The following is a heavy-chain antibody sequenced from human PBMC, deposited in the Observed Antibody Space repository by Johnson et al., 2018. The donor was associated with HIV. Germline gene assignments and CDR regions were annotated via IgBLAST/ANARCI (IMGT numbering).Heavy chain of an antibody. V-gene: IGHV3-11*04. J-gene: IGHJ3*02. CDR1: GFIFSDHY. CDR2: ISNSGSSI. D-gene: IGHD3-10*01. CDR3: AKDRVRDDFDI. Sequence: QVQLVESGGGLVKPGGSLRLSCAASGFIFSDHYMSWVRQAPGKGLEWVSYISNSGSSIYYADSVKGRFTISRDNSKNTLYLQMNSLRAEDTAVYYCAKDRVRDDFDIWGQGTMVTVSS.